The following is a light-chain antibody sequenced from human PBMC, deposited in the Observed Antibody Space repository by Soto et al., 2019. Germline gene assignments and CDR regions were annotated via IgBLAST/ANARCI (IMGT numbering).Light chain of an antibody. V-gene: IGKV3-15*01. CDR1: QTISND. CDR2: GAS. Sequence: EVVMTQSPATVSVSPGEGVTLSCRASQTISNDLAWYQQKPGQAPRLLIYGASTRATGVPARFSGGGSGTEFTLTISSLQSEDFAFYYCQQNNKWPPVTFGGGTQVAIK. J-gene: IGKJ4*01. CDR3: QQNNKWPPVT.